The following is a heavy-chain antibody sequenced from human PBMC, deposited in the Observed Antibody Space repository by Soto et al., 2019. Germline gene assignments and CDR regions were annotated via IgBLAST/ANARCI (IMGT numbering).Heavy chain of an antibody. CDR1: GFTFSDYG. Sequence: QVQLVESGGGVVQVGRSLRLSCAASGFTFSDYGMHWVRQPPGKGLEWVAAIWFDGSTTYYRESVKDRFSISRDNSKNTLNLQMNSLRVDDTAVYYCAKDVDFSTGNPSRTFDSWGQGTLVAVSS. V-gene: IGHV3-33*06. CDR3: AKDVDFSTGNPSRTFDS. J-gene: IGHJ4*02. D-gene: IGHD3-3*01. CDR2: IWFDGSTT.